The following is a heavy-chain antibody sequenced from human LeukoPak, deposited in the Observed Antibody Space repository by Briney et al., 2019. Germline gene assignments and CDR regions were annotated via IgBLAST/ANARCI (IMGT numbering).Heavy chain of an antibody. D-gene: IGHD3-22*01. V-gene: IGHV4-30-4*01. J-gene: IGHJ5*02. CDR1: GGSISSGDYY. Sequence: SETLSLTCTVSGGSISSGDYYWSWIRQPPGKGLEWIAYMYYSGSTYYNPSLKSRVTMSADTSKDQLSLKLSSMTAADTAVYYCARPYYYDSRIDPWGQGILVTVSS. CDR2: MYYSGST. CDR3: ARPYYYDSRIDP.